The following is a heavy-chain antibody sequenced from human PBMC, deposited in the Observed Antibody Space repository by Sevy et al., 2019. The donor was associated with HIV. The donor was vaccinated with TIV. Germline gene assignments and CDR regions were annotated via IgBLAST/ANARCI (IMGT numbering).Heavy chain of an antibody. CDR3: AIRAGNWDYFDY. J-gene: IGHJ4*02. CDR2: ISGISTYT. Sequence: GGSLRLSCAASGFSFSDYYVSWIRQAPGKGLEWVSYISGISTYTNYADSVKGRFTISRDNAKNSMYLQLNSLRAEDTAVYYCAIRAGNWDYFDYWGQGTLVTVSS. CDR1: GFSFSDYY. V-gene: IGHV3-11*06. D-gene: IGHD7-27*01.